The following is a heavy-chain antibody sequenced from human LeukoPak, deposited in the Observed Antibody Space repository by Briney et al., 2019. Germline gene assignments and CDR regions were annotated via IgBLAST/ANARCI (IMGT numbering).Heavy chain of an antibody. V-gene: IGHV1-2*02. D-gene: IGHD2-2*01. CDR2: INPNSGTT. Sequence: ASVNLSCKGSGYTFADYYIHWVRQAPGQGLEWMGWINPNSGTTYYAQKFQGRVTMTRGTSISTAYMELSRLRSEDTAVYYCASQLPFYCSTSSCYRLDYWGQGTLVTVSS. CDR3: ASQLPFYCSTSSCYRLDY. CDR1: GYTFADYY. J-gene: IGHJ4*02.